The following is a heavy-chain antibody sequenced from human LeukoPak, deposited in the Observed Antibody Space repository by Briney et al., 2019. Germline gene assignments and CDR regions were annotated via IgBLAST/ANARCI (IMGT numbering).Heavy chain of an antibody. CDR3: AREVCGGDCYSYFQH. V-gene: IGHV1-46*01. CDR1: GYTFTSYY. D-gene: IGHD2-21*02. Sequence: ASVKVSCKASGYTFTSYYMHWVRQAPGQGLEWMGIINPSGGSTSYAQKFQGRVTMTRDTSTSTVYMELSSLRSEDTAVYYCAREVCGGDCYSYFQHWGQGTLVTVSS. J-gene: IGHJ1*01. CDR2: INPSGGST.